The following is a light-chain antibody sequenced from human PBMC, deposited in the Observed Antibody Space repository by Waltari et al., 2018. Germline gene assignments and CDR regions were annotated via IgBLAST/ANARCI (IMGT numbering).Light chain of an antibody. Sequence: QSALTQPASVSGSPGQSVTISCTGARRDIGRYDIVSWYQQHPGNAPKLIICDVSKRTSGVSDRFSGSKSGDTASLTISGLQFEDEADYYCCSYAGNYIWVFGGGTRLTVL. CDR3: CSYAGNYIWV. V-gene: IGLV2-23*02. CDR2: DVS. J-gene: IGLJ3*02. CDR1: RRDIGRYDI.